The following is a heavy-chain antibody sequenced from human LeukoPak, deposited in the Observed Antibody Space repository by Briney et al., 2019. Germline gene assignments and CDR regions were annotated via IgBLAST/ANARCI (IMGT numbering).Heavy chain of an antibody. CDR3: ARSPFRGSLVVPAA. CDR2: MFDSGPT. V-gene: IGHV4-39*07. J-gene: IGHJ5*02. CDR1: GDSIGTITNY. Sequence: PSETLSLTCTVSGDSIGTITNYWGWVRQPPGKGLEWIGSMFDSGPTHYNPSLRSRVTISVDTSKNQFSLKLSSVTAADTAVYYCARSPFRGSLVVPAAWGQGTLVTVSS. D-gene: IGHD2-2*01.